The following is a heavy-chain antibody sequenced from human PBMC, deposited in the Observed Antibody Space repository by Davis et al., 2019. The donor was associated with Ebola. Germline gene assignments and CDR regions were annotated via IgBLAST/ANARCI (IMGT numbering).Heavy chain of an antibody. J-gene: IGHJ6*02. D-gene: IGHD2-21*02. V-gene: IGHV4-59*01. Sequence: MPGGSLRLSCTVSGGSISSYYWSWIRQPPGKGLEWIGYIYYSGSTNYNPSLKSRVTISVDTSKNQFSLKLSSVTAADTAVYYCANCGGDCNGMDVWGQGTTVTVSS. CDR1: GGSISSYY. CDR2: IYYSGST. CDR3: ANCGGDCNGMDV.